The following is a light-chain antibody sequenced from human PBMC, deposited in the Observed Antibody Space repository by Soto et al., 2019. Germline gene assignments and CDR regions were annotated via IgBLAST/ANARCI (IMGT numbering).Light chain of an antibody. J-gene: IGKJ2*01. CDR2: GAS. CDR3: QQYGSSTGFT. Sequence: EIVLTQSPGTLSLSPGERATLSCRASQSVSSSYLAWYQQKPGQAPRLLIYGASSRATGIPDRFSGSGSGTDVPLTISRLEPEDFAVYYCQQYGSSTGFTFGQGTKLEIK. V-gene: IGKV3-20*01. CDR1: QSVSSSY.